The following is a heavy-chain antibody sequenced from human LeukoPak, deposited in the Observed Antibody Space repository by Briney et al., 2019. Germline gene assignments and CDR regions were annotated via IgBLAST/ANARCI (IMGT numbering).Heavy chain of an antibody. J-gene: IGHJ5*02. Sequence: GGSLRLSCAASGFTFSSYTINWVRQAPGKGLEWISSISGSSSHIYYADSVKGRFTISRDNAKDSLYLQMNNLRAEDTALYYCVRIPNSANFPNWFDPWGQGTLVTVSS. V-gene: IGHV3-21*01. D-gene: IGHD4/OR15-4a*01. CDR1: GFTFSSYT. CDR2: ISGSSSHI. CDR3: VRIPNSANFPNWFDP.